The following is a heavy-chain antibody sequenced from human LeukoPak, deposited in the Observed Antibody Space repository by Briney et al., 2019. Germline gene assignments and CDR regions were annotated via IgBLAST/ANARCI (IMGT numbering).Heavy chain of an antibody. CDR3: SDFDV. Sequence: GRSLRLSCAASGFTFSSYAMHWVRQAPGKGLEWVAVISYDGSNKYYADSVKGRFTISRDNSKNTLYLQMNSLRVEDTAVYYCSDFDVWGPGTLVTVSS. CDR2: ISYDGSNK. CDR1: GFTFSSYA. V-gene: IGHV3-30-3*01. J-gene: IGHJ4*02.